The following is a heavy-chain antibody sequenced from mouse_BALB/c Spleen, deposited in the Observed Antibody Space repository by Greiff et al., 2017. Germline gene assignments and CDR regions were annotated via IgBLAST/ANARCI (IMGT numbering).Heavy chain of an antibody. CDR2: IDPANGNT. CDR1: GFKIKDTY. V-gene: IGHV14-3*02. D-gene: IGHD2-1*01. Sequence: VQLQQSGAELVKPGASVKLSCTASGFKIKDTYMHWVKQRPEQGLEWIGRIDPANGNTKYDPKFQGKATITADTSSNTAYLQLSSLTSEDTAVYYCARSTMVTVFAYWGQGTLVTVSA. J-gene: IGHJ3*01. CDR3: ARSTMVTVFAY.